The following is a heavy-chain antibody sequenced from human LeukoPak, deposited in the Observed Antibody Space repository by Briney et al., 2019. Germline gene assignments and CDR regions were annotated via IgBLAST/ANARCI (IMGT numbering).Heavy chain of an antibody. D-gene: IGHD3-3*01. CDR2: FDPEDGET. CDR1: GYTLTELS. V-gene: IGHV1-24*01. J-gene: IGHJ5*02. Sequence: GASVKVSCKVSGYTLTELSMHWVRQAPGKGLEWTGGFDPEDGETIYAQKFQGRVTMTEDTSTDTAYMELSSLRSEDTAVYYCATRRHYDFWSGYYNWFDPWGQGTLVTVSS. CDR3: ATRRHYDFWSGYYNWFDP.